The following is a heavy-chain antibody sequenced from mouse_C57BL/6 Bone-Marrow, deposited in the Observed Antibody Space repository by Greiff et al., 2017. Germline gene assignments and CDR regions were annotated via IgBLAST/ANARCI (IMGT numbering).Heavy chain of an antibody. V-gene: IGHV1-64*01. CDR3: ARDGLYYFGD. CDR2: IHPNSGST. Sequence: QVQLQQPGAELVKPGASVKLSCKASGYTFTSYWMHWVKQRPGQGLEWIGMIHPNSGSTNYNEKFKSKATLTVDKSSSTAYMQLSSLTSEYSAVYYCARDGLYYFGDWGQGTTLTVSS. CDR1: GYTFTSYW. J-gene: IGHJ2*01. D-gene: IGHD2-3*01.